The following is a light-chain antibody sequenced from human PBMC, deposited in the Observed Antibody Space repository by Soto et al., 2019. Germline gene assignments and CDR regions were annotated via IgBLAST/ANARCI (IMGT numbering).Light chain of an antibody. Sequence: EILLTQSPGTLSLSPGESATLSCRGSQSVSSSYLAWYQQKPGQAPRLLIYGAYSRATGIPDRFSGSGSGTDFTLTISRLEPEDFAVYYCQQYGSSPRITCGQGTRLEIK. CDR1: QSVSSSY. J-gene: IGKJ5*01. CDR2: GAY. CDR3: QQYGSSPRIT. V-gene: IGKV3-20*01.